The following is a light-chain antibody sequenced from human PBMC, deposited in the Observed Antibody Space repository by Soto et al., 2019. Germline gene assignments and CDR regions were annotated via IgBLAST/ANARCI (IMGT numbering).Light chain of an antibody. J-gene: IGKJ1*01. CDR2: GAS. Sequence: EIVLTQSPGTLSVSPGERATLSCRASQSVSSKLAWYQQKPGQAPRLLFYGASTGATGIPARFSGSGSETEFTLSISSLQSEDFAVYYCQQYNNWPGTSGQGT. CDR3: QQYNNWPGT. CDR1: QSVSSK. V-gene: IGKV3-15*01.